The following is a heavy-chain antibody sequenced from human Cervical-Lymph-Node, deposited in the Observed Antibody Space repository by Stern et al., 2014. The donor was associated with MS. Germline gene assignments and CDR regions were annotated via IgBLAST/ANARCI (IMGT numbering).Heavy chain of an antibody. V-gene: IGHV3-30*18. D-gene: IGHD6-13*01. Sequence: VQLLESGGGVVQPGRSLRLSCAASGFTFSSYGMHWVRQAPGKGLEWVAVISYDGRNKYYADSVKARFTISRDNSKNTLYLQMNSLRAEDTAVYYCAKRFGYSSSWYRGGYYYYGMDVWGQGTTVTVSS. CDR1: GFTFSSYG. CDR3: AKRFGYSSSWYRGGYYYYGMDV. J-gene: IGHJ6*02. CDR2: ISYDGRNK.